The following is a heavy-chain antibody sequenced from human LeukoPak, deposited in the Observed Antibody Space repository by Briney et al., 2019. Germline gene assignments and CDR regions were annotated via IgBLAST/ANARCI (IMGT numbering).Heavy chain of an antibody. Sequence: AVKVTFKAAACRLISCSYGILRQAPGQGLEWMGGIIPIFGTANYAQKFQGRVTITADESTSTAYMQLSSLRSEDTDVYYCGRDFARIVAADVGSFDSWGQGTLVTVSS. D-gene: IGHD1-26*01. CDR1: ACRLISCS. CDR3: GRDFARIVAADVGSFDS. J-gene: IGHJ4*02. V-gene: IGHV1-69*13. CDR2: IIPIFGTA.